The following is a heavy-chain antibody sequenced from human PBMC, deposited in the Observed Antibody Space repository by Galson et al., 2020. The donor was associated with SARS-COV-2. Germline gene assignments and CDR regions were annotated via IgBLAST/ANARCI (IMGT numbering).Heavy chain of an antibody. Sequence: GGSLRFSCAASGFTFSSYGMHWVRQAPGKGLEWVAVIWYDGSNKYYADSVKGRFTISRDNSKNTLYLQMNSLRAEDTAVYYCARDLRYFDWYPDYWGQGTLVTVSS. CDR2: IWYDGSNK. V-gene: IGHV3-33*01. CDR1: GFTFSSYG. CDR3: ARDLRYFDWYPDY. D-gene: IGHD3-9*01. J-gene: IGHJ4*02.